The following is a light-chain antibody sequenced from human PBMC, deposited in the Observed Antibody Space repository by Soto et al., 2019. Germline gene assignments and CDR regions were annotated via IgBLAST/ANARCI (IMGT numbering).Light chain of an antibody. CDR1: SSDVGAYEY. Sequence: QSALTQPASVSGSPGQSVTISCTGTSSDVGAYEYVSWYQKHPGKAPKLMIYGVSNRPSGVSNRFSGSKSGNTAFLTISGLQPEDEDDYYCSSFTGTTTLDVFGTGTKLTVL. V-gene: IGLV2-14*03. CDR2: GVS. J-gene: IGLJ1*01. CDR3: SSFTGTTTLDV.